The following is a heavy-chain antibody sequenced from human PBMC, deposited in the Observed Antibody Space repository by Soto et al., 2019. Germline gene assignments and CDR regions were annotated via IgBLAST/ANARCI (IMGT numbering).Heavy chain of an antibody. J-gene: IGHJ6*02. CDR1: GFTFSSYA. CDR2: ISYDGSNK. V-gene: IGHV3-30-3*01. CDR3: ARSFYGMDV. Sequence: VGSLRLSCAASGFTFSSYAMHWVRQAPGKGLEWVAVISYDGSNKYYADSVKGRFTISRDNSKNTLYLQMNSLRAEDTAVYYCARSFYGMDVWGQGTTVTVSS.